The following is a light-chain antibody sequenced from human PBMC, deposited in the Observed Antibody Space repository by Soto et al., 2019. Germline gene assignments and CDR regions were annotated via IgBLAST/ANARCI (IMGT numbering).Light chain of an antibody. CDR3: CSYAGSYVV. V-gene: IGLV2-23*02. CDR2: EVS. CDR1: SSDVGSYNL. Sequence: QLVLTQPASVSGSPGQSITISCTGTSSDVGSYNLVSWYQQHPGKAPKLMIYEVSKRPSGVSNRFSGSKSGNTASLTISGLQAEDEADYYCCSYAGSYVVFGGGTKVTVL. J-gene: IGLJ2*01.